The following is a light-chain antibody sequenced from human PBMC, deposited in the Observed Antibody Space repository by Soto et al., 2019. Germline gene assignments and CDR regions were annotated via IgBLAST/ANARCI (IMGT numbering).Light chain of an antibody. CDR3: QQYGSSEYT. CDR1: QSVSSSY. V-gene: IGKV3-20*01. J-gene: IGKJ2*01. CDR2: GAS. Sequence: EIVLTQSPGTLSLSPGERATLSCRASQSVSSSYLAWYQQKPAQAPRLLIYGASSRATGLPDRFSGSGSGTAFTLTISRLEPEDFAVDYCQQYGSSEYTFGQGTKLEIK.